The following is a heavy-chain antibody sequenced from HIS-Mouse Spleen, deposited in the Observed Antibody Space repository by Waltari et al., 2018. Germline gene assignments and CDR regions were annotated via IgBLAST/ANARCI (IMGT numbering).Heavy chain of an antibody. CDR3: AREIPYSSSWYDWYFDL. CDR1: GGSISSSSYY. V-gene: IGHV4-39*07. J-gene: IGHJ2*01. D-gene: IGHD6-13*01. Sequence: QLQLQESGPGLVKPSETLSLTCTVSGGSISSSSYYWGWIRQPPGKGLEWIGSSYYRGRTYYNPSPKIRVTISVDTSKSQFSLKLSSVTAADTAVYYCAREIPYSSSWYDWYFDLWGRGTLVTVSS. CDR2: SYYRGRT.